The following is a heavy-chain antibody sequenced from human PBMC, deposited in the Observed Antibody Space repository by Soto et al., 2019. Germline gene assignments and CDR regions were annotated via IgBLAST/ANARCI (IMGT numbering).Heavy chain of an antibody. J-gene: IGHJ4*02. D-gene: IGHD3-22*01. V-gene: IGHV3-23*01. CDR2: LSDSVGTT. Sequence: GGSLRLSCAASGFTFSSYAMSWVRQAPGMGLEWVSGLSDSVGTTHYAYSVKGRFTISRDKSKNTLYLQMNNLRAEDTAVYYCAKHLIGGRLQSPFDLWCQGTQVTVSS. CDR1: GFTFSSYA. CDR3: AKHLIGGRLQSPFDL.